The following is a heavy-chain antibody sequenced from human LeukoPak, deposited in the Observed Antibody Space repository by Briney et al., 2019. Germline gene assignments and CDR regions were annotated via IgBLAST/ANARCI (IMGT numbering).Heavy chain of an antibody. J-gene: IGHJ3*01. CDR2: ITGSGDTT. CDR1: GFIFRNYA. V-gene: IGHV3-23*01. Sequence: GASLRLSCAASGFIFRNYAMSWVRQAPGKGLEWVSAITGSGDTTYYADSVKGRFTISRDNSKNTVCLQMNSLRADDTAVYYCSKGGRWDYYDSSHWGQGTMVIVSS. CDR3: SKGGRWDYYDSSH. D-gene: IGHD3-22*01.